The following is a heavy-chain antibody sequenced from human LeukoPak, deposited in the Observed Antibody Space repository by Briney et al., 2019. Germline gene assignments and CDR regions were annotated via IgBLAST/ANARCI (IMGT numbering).Heavy chain of an antibody. CDR3: ARTDYYDSSGYYLELDAFDI. J-gene: IGHJ3*02. Sequence: ASVKVSCKASGYTFTGYYMHWVRQAPGQGLEWMGWINPNSGGTNYAQKFQGRVTMTRDTSISTAYMELSRLRSDDTAVYYCARTDYYDSSGYYLELDAFDIWGQGTMVTVSS. CDR2: INPNSGGT. V-gene: IGHV1-2*02. CDR1: GYTFTGYY. D-gene: IGHD3-22*01.